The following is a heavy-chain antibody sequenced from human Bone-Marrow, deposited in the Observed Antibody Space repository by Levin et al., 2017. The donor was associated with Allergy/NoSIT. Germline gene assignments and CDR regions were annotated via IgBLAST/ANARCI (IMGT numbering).Heavy chain of an antibody. V-gene: IGHV3-7*01. CDR1: GFTFSDFW. CDR3: AKAYYGDYGAFEV. D-gene: IGHD4-17*01. Sequence: PGGSLRLSCGASGFTFSDFWMSWVRQVPGKGLEWVTNISPQGTVRRYADSVRGRFATSRDDSKNVLYLEMDSLGAEDTAVYYCAKAYYGDYGAFEVWGQGTTVTVSS. CDR2: ISPQGTVR. J-gene: IGHJ3*01.